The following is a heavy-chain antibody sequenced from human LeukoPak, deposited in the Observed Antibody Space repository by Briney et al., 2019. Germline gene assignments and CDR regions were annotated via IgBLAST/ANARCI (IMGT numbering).Heavy chain of an antibody. CDR1: QLTFNRYV. CDR2: ISASGGTT. CDR3: ATLYGDYNWYFDL. J-gene: IGHJ2*01. Sequence: PGGSLRLSCTSSQLTFNRYVMAWVRQAPGKGLEWVSTISASGGTTYYTDSVQGRFTISRDNSKNTLYLQMNSLRAEDTAVYYCATLYGDYNWYFDLWGRGILVTVSS. V-gene: IGHV3-23*01. D-gene: IGHD4-17*01.